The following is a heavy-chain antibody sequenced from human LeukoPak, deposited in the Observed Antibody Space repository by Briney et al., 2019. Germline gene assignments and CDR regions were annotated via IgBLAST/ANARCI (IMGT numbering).Heavy chain of an antibody. CDR3: ARLVVSSWYHEVLLGRDY. J-gene: IGHJ4*02. D-gene: IGHD6-13*01. CDR2: FYYSGST. V-gene: IGHV4-39*01. Sequence: SETLSLTCTVSGGSISSRPYCWGWIRQPPGKGLEWLGSFYYSGSTYYKPSLKSRVTISVDTSKNQISLKLSSVTAADTAVYYCARLVVSSWYHEVLLGRDYWGQGTLVTVSS. CDR1: GGSISSRPYC.